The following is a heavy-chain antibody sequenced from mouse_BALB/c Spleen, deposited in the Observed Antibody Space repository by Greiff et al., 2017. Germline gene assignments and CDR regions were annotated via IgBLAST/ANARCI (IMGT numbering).Heavy chain of an antibody. V-gene: IGHV1-80*01. D-gene: IGHD1-1*01. J-gene: IGHJ2*01. CDR3: ASLLPPYFDY. CDR2: IYPGDGDT. Sequence: QVQLQQSGAELVRPGSSVKISCKASGYAFSSYWMNWVKQRPGQGLEWIGQIYPGDGDTNYNGKFKGKATLTADKSSSTAYMQLSSLTSEDSAVYFCASLLPPYFDYWGQGTTLTVSA. CDR1: GYAFSSYW.